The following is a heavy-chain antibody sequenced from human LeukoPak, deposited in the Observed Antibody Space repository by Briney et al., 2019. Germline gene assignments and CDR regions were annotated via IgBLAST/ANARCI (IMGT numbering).Heavy chain of an antibody. D-gene: IGHD3-10*01. Sequence: WGSLRLSCSASGFTFSRYAMHWVRQAPGKGLEYVSAISSNGGSTYYADSVKGRFTISRDNSRNTLHLQMSSLRVEDTAVYYCVKDSSSGSYFDYWGQGTLVTVSS. J-gene: IGHJ4*02. V-gene: IGHV3-64D*06. CDR1: GFTFSRYA. CDR2: ISSNGGST. CDR3: VKDSSSGSYFDY.